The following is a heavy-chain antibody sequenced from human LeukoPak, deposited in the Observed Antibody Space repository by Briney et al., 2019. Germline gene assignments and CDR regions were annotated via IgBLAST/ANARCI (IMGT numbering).Heavy chain of an antibody. J-gene: IGHJ5*02. CDR1: GFTFSGSA. D-gene: IGHD3-16*01. Sequence: GGSLRLSCAASGFTFSGSAMHWVRQASGKGLEWVGRIRSKANSYATAYAASVKGRFTISRDDSKNTAYLQMNSLKTEGTAVYYCTFLLPPLGPWGQGTLVTVSS. CDR3: TFLLPPLGP. V-gene: IGHV3-73*01. CDR2: IRSKANSYAT.